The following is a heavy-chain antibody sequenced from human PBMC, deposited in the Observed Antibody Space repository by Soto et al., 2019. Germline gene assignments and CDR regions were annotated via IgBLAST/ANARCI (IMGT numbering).Heavy chain of an antibody. D-gene: IGHD6-6*01. J-gene: IGHJ4*02. CDR3: ARAEYSSSSALDY. CDR1: GGSFSGYY. V-gene: IGHV4-34*01. Sequence: TSETLSLTCAVDGGSFSGYYWSWIRQPPGKGLEWIGEINHSASTNYNPSLKSRATISVDTSKNQFSLKLSSVTAADTAVYYCARAEYSSSSALDYWGQGTLVTVSS. CDR2: INHSAST.